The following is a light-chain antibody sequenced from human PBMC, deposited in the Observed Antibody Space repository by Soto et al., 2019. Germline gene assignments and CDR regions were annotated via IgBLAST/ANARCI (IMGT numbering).Light chain of an antibody. V-gene: IGKV1-6*01. Sequence: AIQMTQSPSSLSASVGDRVAISCRASQDIRNTLAWYQQKPGEAPKLLIFAASNLQSGVPSRFSGSGSVTDFSLAITGLQPEDFATYYCLQYYYFSWTFGQGTKVDIK. CDR1: QDIRNT. CDR2: AAS. J-gene: IGKJ1*01. CDR3: LQYYYFSWT.